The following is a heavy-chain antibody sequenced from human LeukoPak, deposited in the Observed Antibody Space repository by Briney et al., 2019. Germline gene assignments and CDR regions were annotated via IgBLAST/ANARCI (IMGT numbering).Heavy chain of an antibody. Sequence: KPSETLSLTCTVSGYSISSGYYWSWIRQPAGKGLEWIGRIYTSGSTNYNPSLKSRVTISVDTSKNQFSLKLSSVTAADTAVYYCARVGDGYNRVFDYWGQGTLVTVSS. D-gene: IGHD5-24*01. J-gene: IGHJ4*02. CDR2: IYTSGST. V-gene: IGHV4-61*02. CDR3: ARVGDGYNRVFDY. CDR1: GYSISSGYY.